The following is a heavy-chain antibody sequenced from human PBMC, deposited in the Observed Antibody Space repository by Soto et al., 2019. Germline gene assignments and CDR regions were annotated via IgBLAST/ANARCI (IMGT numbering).Heavy chain of an antibody. CDR2: ISAYNGNT. Sequence: QVQLVQSGAEVKKPGASVKVSCKASSYTFASYGISWVRQAPGQGLEWMGWISAYNGNTNYAQKLQGRVTMTTDTSTRKAYMELKSLRSDDTAVYYCARVIAAAADFDYWGQGTLVTVSS. CDR1: SYTFASYG. CDR3: ARVIAAAADFDY. J-gene: IGHJ4*02. V-gene: IGHV1-18*01. D-gene: IGHD6-13*01.